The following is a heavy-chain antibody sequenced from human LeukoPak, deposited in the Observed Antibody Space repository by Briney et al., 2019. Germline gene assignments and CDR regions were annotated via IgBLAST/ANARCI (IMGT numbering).Heavy chain of an antibody. J-gene: IGHJ1*01. CDR3: HTDDLGYFQH. CDR2: IYYSGRT. V-gene: IGHV4-59*08. CDR1: GGSISSYY. Sequence: PSETLSLTCTVSGGSISSYYWSWIRQPPGKGLEGIGYIYYSGRTKYNPSLKSRVTISVDTSKNQFSLKLSSVTAADTAVSARHTDDLGYFQHWGQGTLVTVSS. D-gene: IGHD3-16*01.